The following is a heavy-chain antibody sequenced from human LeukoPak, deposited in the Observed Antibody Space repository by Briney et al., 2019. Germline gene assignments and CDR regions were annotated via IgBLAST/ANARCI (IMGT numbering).Heavy chain of an antibody. CDR2: ISGSGGST. CDR3: AKAESSGWYQMYYFDY. Sequence: HPGGSLRLSCAASGFTFSSYAMSWVRQAPGKGLEWVSAISGSGGSTYYADSVKGRFTISRDNSKNTLYLQMNSLRAEDTAVYYSAKAESSGWYQMYYFDYWGQGTLVTVSS. CDR1: GFTFSSYA. D-gene: IGHD6-19*01. V-gene: IGHV3-23*01. J-gene: IGHJ4*02.